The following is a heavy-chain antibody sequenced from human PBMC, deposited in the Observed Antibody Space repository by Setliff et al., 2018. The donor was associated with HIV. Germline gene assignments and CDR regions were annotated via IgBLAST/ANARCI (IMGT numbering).Heavy chain of an antibody. CDR1: GGSISSSSGFY. CDR3: ARDSGFGELLLGGPPAQPYDY. Sequence: PSETLSLTCTVSGGSISSSSGFYWGWIRQPPGKGLEWLGSVYHSGSTYYNPSLKSRATISVDTSKNQFSLNLSSVTAADTAVYYCARDSGFGELLLGGPPAQPYDYWGQGTLVTVSS. V-gene: IGHV4-39*07. CDR2: VYHSGST. J-gene: IGHJ4*02. D-gene: IGHD3-10*01.